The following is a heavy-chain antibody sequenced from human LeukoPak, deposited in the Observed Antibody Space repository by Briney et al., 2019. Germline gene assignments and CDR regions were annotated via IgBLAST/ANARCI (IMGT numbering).Heavy chain of an antibody. V-gene: IGHV3-30-3*01. D-gene: IGHD5-18*01. CDR2: ISYDGSNK. Sequence: GGSLRLSCAASGFTFSSYAMHWVRQAPGKGLEWVAVISYDGSNKYYADSVKGRFTISRDNSKNTLYLQMNSLRAEDTAVYYCARDPGESWIQLWFGYWGQGTLVTVSS. J-gene: IGHJ4*02. CDR1: GFTFSSYA. CDR3: ARDPGESWIQLWFGY.